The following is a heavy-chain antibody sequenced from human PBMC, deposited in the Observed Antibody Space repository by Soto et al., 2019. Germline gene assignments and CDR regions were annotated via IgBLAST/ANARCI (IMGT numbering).Heavy chain of an antibody. CDR2: ISYDGSNK. Sequence: GGALRLSCAASGFTFSSYGMHWVRQAPGKGLEWVAVISYDGSNKYYADSVKGRFTISRDNSKNTLYLQMSSLRAEDTAVYYCVKDGSSGWPYYYDMDVWGQGTTVTVSS. D-gene: IGHD6-19*01. V-gene: IGHV3-30*18. CDR3: VKDGSSGWPYYYDMDV. CDR1: GFTFSSYG. J-gene: IGHJ6*02.